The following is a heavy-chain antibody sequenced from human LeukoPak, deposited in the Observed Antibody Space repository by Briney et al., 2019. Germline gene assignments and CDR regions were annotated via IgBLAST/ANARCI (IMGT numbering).Heavy chain of an antibody. D-gene: IGHD2-2*01. V-gene: IGHV3-23*01. CDR1: GFTFSSYV. CDR2: IIGGAGGT. Sequence: QSGGSLRLSCAASGFTFSSYVMHWVRQAPGKGLEWVSGIIGGAGGTYYADSVKGRFTISRDNAKNTLYLQMNSLRAEDTAVYYCAHGSMYQLDYWGQGTLVTVSS. J-gene: IGHJ4*02. CDR3: AHGSMYQLDY.